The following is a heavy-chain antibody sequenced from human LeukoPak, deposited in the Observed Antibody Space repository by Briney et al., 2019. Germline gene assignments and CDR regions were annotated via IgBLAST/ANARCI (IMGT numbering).Heavy chain of an antibody. CDR3: ARIRFRKPLRSPYYFDY. CDR1: GGSFSGYY. J-gene: IGHJ4*02. CDR2: INHSGST. D-gene: IGHD1-14*01. Sequence: PSETLSLTCAVYGGSFSGYYWSWIRQPPGKGLEWIGEINHSGSTNYNPSLESRVTISVDTSKNQFSLKLSSVTAADTAVYYCARIRFRKPLRSPYYFDYWGQGTLVTVSS. V-gene: IGHV4-34*01.